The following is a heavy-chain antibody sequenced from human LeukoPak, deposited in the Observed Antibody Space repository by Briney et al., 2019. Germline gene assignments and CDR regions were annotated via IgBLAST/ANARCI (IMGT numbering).Heavy chain of an antibody. D-gene: IGHD3-9*01. V-gene: IGHV2-5*02. CDR2: IYWDDDK. Sequence: ESGPTLVKPTQTLTLTCTFSGFSLSTSGVGVGWIRQPPGKALEWLALIYWDDDKRYSPSLKSGLTITKDTSKNQVVLTMTNMDPVDTATYYCSRLLRYFDCFDYWGQGTLVTVSS. CDR3: SRLLRYFDCFDY. CDR1: GFSLSTSGVG. J-gene: IGHJ4*02.